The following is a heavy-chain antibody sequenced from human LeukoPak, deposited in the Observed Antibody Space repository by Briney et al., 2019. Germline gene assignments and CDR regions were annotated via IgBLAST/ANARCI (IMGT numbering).Heavy chain of an antibody. V-gene: IGHV4-38-2*02. D-gene: IGHD6-13*01. CDR1: SYSISSGYY. CDR2: IYHSGST. Sequence: SETLSLTCTVSSYSISSGYYWGWIRQPPGKGLEWIGSIYHSGSTYYNPSLKSRVTISVDTSKNQFSLRLSSVTAADTAVYYCARPDPPAAGTERAFDIWGQGTMVTVSS. J-gene: IGHJ3*02. CDR3: ARPDPPAAGTERAFDI.